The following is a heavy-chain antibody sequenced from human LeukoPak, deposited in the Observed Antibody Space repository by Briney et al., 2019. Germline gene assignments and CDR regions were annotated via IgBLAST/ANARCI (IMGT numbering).Heavy chain of an antibody. CDR1: GGSISSGSYY. J-gene: IGHJ5*02. Sequence: PSQTLSLTCTVSGGSISSGSYYWSWIRQPAGKGLEWIGHIYTSGSTNYNPSLKSRVTISVDTSKNQFSLKLSSVTAADTAVYYCARHRFEWELRDPNWFDPWGQGTLVTVSS. CDR3: ARHRFEWELRDPNWFDP. V-gene: IGHV4-61*09. D-gene: IGHD1-26*01. CDR2: IYTSGST.